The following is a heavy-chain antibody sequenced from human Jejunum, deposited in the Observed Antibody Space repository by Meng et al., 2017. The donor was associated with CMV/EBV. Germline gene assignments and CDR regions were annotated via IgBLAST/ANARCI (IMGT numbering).Heavy chain of an antibody. CDR2: ISSEGADM. V-gene: IGHV3-21*01. CDR3: ARMWMGATRANSFDI. CDR1: GFTFSSFT. J-gene: IGHJ3*02. Sequence: EVQLVESGGXLVKPGGSLRLDCSASGFTFSSFTINWVRQVPGKGLEWVSSISSEGADMYYSESVKGRFTISRDNAKNSLYLQMHSLRVDDTAVYYCARMWMGATRANSFDIWGQGTMVTVSS. D-gene: IGHD1-26*01.